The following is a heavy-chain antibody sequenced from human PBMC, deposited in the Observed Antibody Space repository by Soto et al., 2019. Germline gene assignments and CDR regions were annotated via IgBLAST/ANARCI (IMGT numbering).Heavy chain of an antibody. CDR2: INAANGDT. D-gene: IGHD6-13*01. V-gene: IGHV1-3*01. CDR3: VRRHVSATGTDWFDP. J-gene: IGHJ5*02. CDR1: GYTFTSYG. Sequence: ASVKVSCKASGYTFTSYGIHWVRQAPGQRLEWMGWINAANGDTKYSPKFQGRVTITRDTSASTAYMELSSLRSEDTAVYYCVRRHVSATGTDWFDPWGQGTLVTVSS.